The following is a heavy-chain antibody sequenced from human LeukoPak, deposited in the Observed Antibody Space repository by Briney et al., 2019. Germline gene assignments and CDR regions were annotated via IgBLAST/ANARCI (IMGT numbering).Heavy chain of an antibody. J-gene: IGHJ4*02. V-gene: IGHV3-53*01. Sequence: GGSLRLSFAASGFTFSSYGMHWVRQAPGKGLEWVSVIYSGGSTYYADSVKGRFTISRDNSKNTLYLQMNSLRAEDTAVYYCASPENWGQGTLVTVSS. CDR2: IYSGGST. CDR1: GFTFSSYG. CDR3: ASPEN.